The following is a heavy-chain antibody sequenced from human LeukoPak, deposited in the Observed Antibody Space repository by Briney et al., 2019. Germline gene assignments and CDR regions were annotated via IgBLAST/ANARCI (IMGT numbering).Heavy chain of an antibody. CDR1: GFTFSSYW. J-gene: IGHJ6*02. CDR2: INHNGNVN. V-gene: IGHV3-7*03. Sequence: GGSLRLSCAASGFTFSSYWMNWARQAPGKGLEWVASINHNGNVNYYVDSVKGRFTISRDNAKNSLYLRMSNLRAEDTAVYFCARGGGLDVWGQGAKVTVSS. CDR3: ARGGGLDV. D-gene: IGHD1-26*01.